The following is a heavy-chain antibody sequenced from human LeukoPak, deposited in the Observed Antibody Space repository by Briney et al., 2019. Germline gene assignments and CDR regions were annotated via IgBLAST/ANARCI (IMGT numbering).Heavy chain of an antibody. CDR3: ARSYILTGYSLDY. Sequence: ASVKVSCKASGYTFTSYGISWVRQAPGQGLEWMGWISAYNGNTNYAQKLQGRVTMTRDMSTSTVYMELSSLRSEDTAVYYCARSYILTGYSLDYWGQGTLVTVSS. D-gene: IGHD3-9*01. J-gene: IGHJ4*02. CDR1: GYTFTSYG. CDR2: ISAYNGNT. V-gene: IGHV1-18*01.